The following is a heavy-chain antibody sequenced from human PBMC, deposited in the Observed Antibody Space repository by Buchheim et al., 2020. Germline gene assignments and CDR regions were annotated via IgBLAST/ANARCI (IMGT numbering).Heavy chain of an antibody. J-gene: IGHJ6*02. V-gene: IGHV4-4*02. CDR3: VRSAAYRAYGMDV. CDR1: GGSITSSHW. CDR2: IYDTGRT. Sequence: QVQLQESGPGLVKPSGTLSLTCAVSGGSITSSHWWTWVRQSPGTGLEWIGEIYDTGRTNSNPSLKSRVTMSVDKSKNQFSPKVTSGTAADTAVYYCVRSAAYRAYGMDVWGQGTT.